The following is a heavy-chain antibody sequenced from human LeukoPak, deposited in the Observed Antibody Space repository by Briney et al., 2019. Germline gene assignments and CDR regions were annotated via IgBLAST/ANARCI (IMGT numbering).Heavy chain of an antibody. J-gene: IGHJ6*02. CDR2: IYYSGST. CDR1: GGSISSYY. CDR3: AREPYYYYGMDV. Sequence: SETLSLTCTVSGGSISSYYWSWTRQPPGKGLEWIGYIYYSGSTNYNPSLKSRVTKSVDTSKNQFSLKLSSVTAADTAVYYCAREPYYYYGMDVWGQGTTVTVSS. V-gene: IGHV4-59*01.